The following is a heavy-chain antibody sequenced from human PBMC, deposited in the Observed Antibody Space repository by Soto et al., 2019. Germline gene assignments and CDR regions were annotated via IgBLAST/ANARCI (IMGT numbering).Heavy chain of an antibody. CDR3: AGTTSHQWYYMDV. D-gene: IGHD1-7*01. CDR2: TYYRSRWYN. J-gene: IGHJ6*03. CDR1: GDSVSSNSAA. V-gene: IGHV6-1*01. Sequence: QVQLQESGPGLVKPSQTLSLTCAISGDSVSSNSAAWNWIRLSPSRGLEWLARTYYRSRWYNDYAVSVRSRITVNRDTSKNQFSLQLTSVTPEDTAVYYCAGTTSHQWYYMDVWGKGTTVTDSS.